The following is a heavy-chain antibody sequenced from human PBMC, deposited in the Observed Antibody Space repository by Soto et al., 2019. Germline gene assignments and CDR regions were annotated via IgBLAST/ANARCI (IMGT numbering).Heavy chain of an antibody. CDR3: ARDLSGEPDYYMDV. J-gene: IGHJ6*03. V-gene: IGHV3-33*01. D-gene: IGHD2-15*01. CDR1: GFTFSSYG. CDR2: IWYDGSNK. Sequence: GGSLRLSCAASGFTFSSYGMHWVRQAPGKGLEWVAVIWYDGSNKYYADSMKGRFTISRDNSKNTLYLQMNSLRAEDTAVYYCARDLSGEPDYYMDVWGKGTTVTVSS.